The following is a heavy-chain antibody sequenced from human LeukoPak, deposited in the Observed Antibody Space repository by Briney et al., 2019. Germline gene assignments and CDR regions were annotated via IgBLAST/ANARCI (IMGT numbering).Heavy chain of an antibody. CDR1: GGSISSGGSY. D-gene: IGHD3-22*01. Sequence: SETLSLTCTVSGGSISSGGSYWSWIRQHPGKGLEWIGYIYYSGSTYYNPSLKSRVTISVDTSKNQFSLKLSSVTAADTAVYYCARENWGYDSSGYYYVLNFDYWGQGTLVTVSS. CDR2: IYYSGST. V-gene: IGHV4-31*03. J-gene: IGHJ4*02. CDR3: ARENWGYDSSGYYYVLNFDY.